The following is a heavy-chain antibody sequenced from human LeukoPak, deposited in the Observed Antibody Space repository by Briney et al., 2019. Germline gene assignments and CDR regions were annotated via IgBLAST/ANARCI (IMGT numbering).Heavy chain of an antibody. CDR1: GFTFSSYA. V-gene: IGHV3-30-3*02. Sequence: GGSLRLSCAASGFTFSSYAMHWVRQAPGKGLEWVAVISYDGSNKYYADSVKGRFTISRDNSKNTLYLQMNSLRAEDTGVYYCAKSTYYYDSSGFYFDYWGQGTLVTVSS. J-gene: IGHJ4*02. D-gene: IGHD3-22*01. CDR3: AKSTYYYDSSGFYFDY. CDR2: ISYDGSNK.